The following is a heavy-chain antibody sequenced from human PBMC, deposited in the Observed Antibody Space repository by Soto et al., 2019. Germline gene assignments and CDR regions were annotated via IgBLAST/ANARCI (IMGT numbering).Heavy chain of an antibody. CDR2: VFYTGFT. J-gene: IGHJ4*02. CDR3: ARSQKGYNWNYFDH. Sequence: SETLSLTCAVSGGSISGSYNYWGWLRQSPGRGPEWIGSVFYTGFTSYNPSLESRVSVSVDTSKNQFSLKGSAVTAADTAVYYCARSQKGYNWNYFDHWGQGALVTVSS. D-gene: IGHD1-20*01. V-gene: IGHV4-39*01. CDR1: GGSISGSYNY.